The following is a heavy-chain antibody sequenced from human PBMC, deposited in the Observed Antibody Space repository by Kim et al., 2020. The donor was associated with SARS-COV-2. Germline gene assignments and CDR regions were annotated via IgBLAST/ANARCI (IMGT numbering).Heavy chain of an antibody. Sequence: SETLSLTCTVSGGSISSYYWSRIRQPAGKGLEWIGRIYTSGSTNYNPSLKSRVTMSVDTSKNQFSLKLSSVTAADTAVYYCARDRYDSSWYWLDYGMDVWGQGTTVTVSS. D-gene: IGHD6-13*01. CDR1: GGSISSYY. J-gene: IGHJ6*02. V-gene: IGHV4-4*07. CDR3: ARDRYDSSWYWLDYGMDV. CDR2: IYTSGST.